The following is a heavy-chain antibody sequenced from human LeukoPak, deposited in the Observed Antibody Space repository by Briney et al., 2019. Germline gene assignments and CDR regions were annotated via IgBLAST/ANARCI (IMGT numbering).Heavy chain of an antibody. CDR3: ARQRIGYCSSTSCYDRGPFDY. CDR1: GGSISSYY. CDR2: IYYSGST. Sequence: SETLSLTCTGSGGSISSYYWSWIRQPPGKGLEWIGYIYYSGSTNYNPSLKSRVTISVDTSKNQFSQKLSSVTAADTAVYYCARQRIGYCSSTSCYDRGPFDYWGQGTLVTVSS. D-gene: IGHD2-2*01. V-gene: IGHV4-59*08. J-gene: IGHJ4*02.